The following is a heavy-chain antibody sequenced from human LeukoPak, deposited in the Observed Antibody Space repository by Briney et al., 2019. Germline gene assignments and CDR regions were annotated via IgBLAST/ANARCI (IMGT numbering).Heavy chain of an antibody. D-gene: IGHD1-26*01. CDR1: VYSFIRYS. V-gene: IGHV5-51*01. CDR2: SYPGDSVT. Sequence: ESLKTSCKGAVYSFIRYSVGGVRQKPAKNLEWMGISYPGDSVTRDSASFQNQVTSSVDKFSRPAYVQWSSLKAWDTAMYYCARHRVVGARSGYFDPWGQGTLVTVSS. CDR3: ARHRVVGARSGYFDP. J-gene: IGHJ5*02.